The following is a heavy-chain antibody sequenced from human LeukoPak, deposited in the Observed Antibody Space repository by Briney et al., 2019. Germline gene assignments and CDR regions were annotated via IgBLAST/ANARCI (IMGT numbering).Heavy chain of an antibody. CDR2: IYYSGST. D-gene: IGHD3-22*01. V-gene: IGHV4-59*08. Sequence: SETLSLTCTVSGGSISSYYWSWIRQPPGKGLEWIGYIYYSGSTNYNPSLKSRVTISVDTSKNQFSLKLSSVTAADTAVYYCASLFYYDSSDWGQGTLVTVSS. CDR3: ASLFYYDSSD. J-gene: IGHJ4*02. CDR1: GGSISSYY.